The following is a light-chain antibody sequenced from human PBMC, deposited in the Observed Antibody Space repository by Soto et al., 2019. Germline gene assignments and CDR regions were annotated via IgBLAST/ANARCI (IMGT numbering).Light chain of an antibody. CDR3: QQYNSYPWT. CDR1: QSISSW. J-gene: IGKJ1*01. Sequence: DIQMTQSPSTLSASVGYRFTITCRASQSISSWLAWYQQRPGKAPKLLIYEASIFESGVPSRFSGSGSGTQFTLTISSLQPDDFATYYCQQYNSYPWTFRQGTTVDIK. CDR2: EAS. V-gene: IGKV1-5*03.